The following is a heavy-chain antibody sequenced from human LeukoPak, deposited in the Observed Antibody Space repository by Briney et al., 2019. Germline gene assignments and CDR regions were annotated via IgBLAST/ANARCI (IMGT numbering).Heavy chain of an antibody. CDR1: GFTFSNYA. CDR2: ISSSGGST. Sequence: PGGSLRLSCAASGFTFSNYAMNWVRQAPGKGLEYVSGISSSGGSTYYANSVKGRFTISRDESKNTLYLQMGGLRAEDMAVYYCARSYSYGSYLDYWGQGTLVTVSS. CDR3: ARSYSYGSYLDY. D-gene: IGHD5-18*01. V-gene: IGHV3-64*01. J-gene: IGHJ4*02.